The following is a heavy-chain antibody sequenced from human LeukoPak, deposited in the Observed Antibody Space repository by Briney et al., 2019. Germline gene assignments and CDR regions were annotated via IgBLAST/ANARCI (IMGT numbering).Heavy chain of an antibody. CDR3: ARDSKESTDYYDSSGYYY. CDR1: GGTFSSYA. J-gene: IGHJ4*02. Sequence: GASVKVSCKAFGGTFSSYAISWVRQAPGQGLEWMGRIIPILGIANYAQKFQGRVTITADKSTSTAYMELSSLRSEDTAVYYCARDSKESTDYYDSSGYYYWGQGTLVTVSS. CDR2: IIPILGIA. V-gene: IGHV1-69*04. D-gene: IGHD3-22*01.